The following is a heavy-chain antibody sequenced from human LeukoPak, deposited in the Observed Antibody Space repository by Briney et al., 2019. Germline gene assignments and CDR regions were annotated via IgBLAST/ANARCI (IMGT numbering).Heavy chain of an antibody. CDR2: INHSGST. D-gene: IGHD6-19*01. Sequence: SETLSLTCAVYGGSFSGYYWSWIRQPPGKWLEWIGQINHSGSTNYNPSLKSRVTISVDTSKNQFSLKLSSVTAADTAVYYCARPAVAGRRLYNYYMDVWGKGTTVTVSS. CDR1: GGSFSGYY. CDR3: ARPAVAGRRLYNYYMDV. V-gene: IGHV4-34*01. J-gene: IGHJ6*03.